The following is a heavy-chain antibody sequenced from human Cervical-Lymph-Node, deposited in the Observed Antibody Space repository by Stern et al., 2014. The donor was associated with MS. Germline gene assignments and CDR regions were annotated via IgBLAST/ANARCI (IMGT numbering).Heavy chain of an antibody. J-gene: IGHJ6*02. D-gene: IGHD3-3*01. V-gene: IGHV3-30*18. CDR2: ISYDGSNQ. Sequence: VQLVESGGGVVQPGTSLRLSCAASGLTFSTFGMHWVRQAPGKGLEWVAVISYDGSNQFYADSVKGRFTITRDNSKNILYLQMKSLRAEDAAVYYCAKVSRLLEWFGTGGGMDVWGQGTTVTVSS. CDR3: AKVSRLLEWFGTGGGMDV. CDR1: GLTFSTFG.